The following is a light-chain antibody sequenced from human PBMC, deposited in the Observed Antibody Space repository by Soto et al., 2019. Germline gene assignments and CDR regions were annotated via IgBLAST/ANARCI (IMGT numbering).Light chain of an antibody. CDR3: QESYSPPLT. CDR2: WAS. V-gene: IGKV4-1*01. J-gene: IGKJ4*01. CDR1: QSVLYSSNNKNY. Sequence: DIVMTQSPDSLAVSLGERATINCKSSQSVLYSSNNKNYLAWYQQKPGQPPKLLIYWASTRESGVPDRFSGSGSGPDFTLSISSLQAEDAAVYYCQESYSPPLTFGGGTKVEIK.